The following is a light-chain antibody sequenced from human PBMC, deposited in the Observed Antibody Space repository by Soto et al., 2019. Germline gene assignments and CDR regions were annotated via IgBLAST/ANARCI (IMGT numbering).Light chain of an antibody. Sequence: DIQMTQSPSSLSASVGDRVTITCQASQNINNYLNWYQQKPGRAPKLLIYDASTLQPGVPSRFSGSGSGTDFTLTISSLQPEDFATYYCLQHNTYPRTFGQGTKVEMK. CDR2: DAS. V-gene: IGKV1-17*01. J-gene: IGKJ1*01. CDR1: QNINNY. CDR3: LQHNTYPRT.